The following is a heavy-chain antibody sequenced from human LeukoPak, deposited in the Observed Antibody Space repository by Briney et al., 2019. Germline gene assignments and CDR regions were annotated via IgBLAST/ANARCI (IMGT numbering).Heavy chain of an antibody. CDR2: ISTSGGST. J-gene: IGHJ4*02. CDR3: AKDRSQWLVWDKYYFDY. CDR1: GFTFSSYG. D-gene: IGHD6-19*01. V-gene: IGHV3-23*01. Sequence: GGSLRLSCAASGFTFSSYGMHWVRQAPGKGLEWVSTISTSGGSTYYADSVKGRFTISRDNSKNTLYLQMNSLRAEDTAVYYCAKDRSQWLVWDKYYFDYWGQGTLVTVSS.